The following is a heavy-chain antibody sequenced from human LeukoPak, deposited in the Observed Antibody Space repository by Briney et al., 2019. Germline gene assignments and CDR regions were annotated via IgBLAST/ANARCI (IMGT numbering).Heavy chain of an antibody. CDR3: ASFXISWRSSY. CDR1: GFSFSSHW. D-gene: IGHD2-21*01. J-gene: IGHJ4*02. CDR2: ISDDGSYT. V-gene: IGHV3-74*01. Sequence: PGGSLRLSCAVSGFSFSSHWVHWVRQAPGKGLVWVSRISDDGSYTSNVDSVKGRFTISRDNVNNMLYLHMNSLRAEDTAVYYCASFXISWRSSYWGQGTLVTVSS.